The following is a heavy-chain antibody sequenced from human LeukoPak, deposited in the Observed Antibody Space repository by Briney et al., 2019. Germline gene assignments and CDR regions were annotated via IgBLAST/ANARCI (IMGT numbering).Heavy chain of an antibody. CDR2: ISGSGGST. Sequence: GWSLRLSCAAAGFTFSSYAMSWVRQAPGKGLEWVSVISGSGGSTYYADSVKGRFTIPRENSKNTLYLRMNSLRAEDTAVYYCAKGRSYGSGSYLPFDYWGQGTLVTVSS. CDR1: GFTFSSYA. D-gene: IGHD3-10*01. V-gene: IGHV3-23*01. J-gene: IGHJ4*02. CDR3: AKGRSYGSGSYLPFDY.